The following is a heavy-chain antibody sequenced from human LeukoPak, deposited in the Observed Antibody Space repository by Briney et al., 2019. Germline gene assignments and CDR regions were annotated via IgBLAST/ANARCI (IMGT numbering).Heavy chain of an antibody. CDR2: IWSGGTDK. CDR1: GFTFSNYG. J-gene: IGHJ4*02. Sequence: PGRSLRLSCAASGFTFSNYGMHWVRQAPGKGLEWVAVIWSGGTDKYYADSVKGRFTISRDNSKNTLYLQMNSLRAEDTALYYCAREGYYGSGLFFGYWGQGTLVTVSS. D-gene: IGHD3-10*01. V-gene: IGHV3-33*08. CDR3: AREGYYGSGLFFGY.